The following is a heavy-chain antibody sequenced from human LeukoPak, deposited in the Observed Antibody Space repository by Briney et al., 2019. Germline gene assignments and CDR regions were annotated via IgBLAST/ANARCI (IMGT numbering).Heavy chain of an antibody. J-gene: IGHJ4*02. V-gene: IGHV4-39*02. CDR3: ARDGYSYGPRFDY. D-gene: IGHD5-18*01. CDR1: GDSISRSSYY. Sequence: SETLSLTCTVTGDSISRSSYYWGWIRQPPGKGLEWIGSIHYGGSTYSNPSLKSRVTISVDTSKNQFSLKLSSVTAADTAVYYCARDGYSYGPRFDYWGQGTLVTVSS. CDR2: IHYGGST.